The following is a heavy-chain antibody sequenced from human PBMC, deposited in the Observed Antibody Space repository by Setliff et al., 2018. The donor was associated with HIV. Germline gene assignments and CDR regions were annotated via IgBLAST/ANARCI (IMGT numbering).Heavy chain of an antibody. Sequence: GASVKVSCKASGGDFRNYAISWVRQAPGKGLEWMGRVDPEDGETNYAQKFQGRVTITADESTSTAYMELSSLRSEDTAVYYCAVNYDSSGYYGRHFDYWGQGTLVTVSS. V-gene: IGHV1-69*13. J-gene: IGHJ4*02. CDR3: AVNYDSSGYYGRHFDY. CDR2: VDPEDGET. CDR1: GGDFRNYA. D-gene: IGHD3-22*01.